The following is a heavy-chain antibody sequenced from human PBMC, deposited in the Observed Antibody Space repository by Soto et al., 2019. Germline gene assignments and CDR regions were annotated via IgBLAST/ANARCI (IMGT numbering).Heavy chain of an antibody. Sequence: GGSLRLSCAASGFTFSSYGMHWVRQAPGKGLEWVAVIWYDGSNKYYADSVKGRFTISRDNSKNTLYLQMNSLRAEDTAVYYCAREGIAAPPKNYYYYGMDVWGQGTTVTVSS. V-gene: IGHV3-33*01. CDR1: GFTFSSYG. J-gene: IGHJ6*02. CDR2: IWYDGSNK. D-gene: IGHD6-13*01. CDR3: AREGIAAPPKNYYYYGMDV.